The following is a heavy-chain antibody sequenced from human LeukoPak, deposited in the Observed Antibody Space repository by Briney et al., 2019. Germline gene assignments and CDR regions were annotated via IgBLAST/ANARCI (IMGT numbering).Heavy chain of an antibody. D-gene: IGHD2-2*01. CDR1: GYTFTDYY. J-gene: IGHJ4*02. CDR2: INPNSGGT. V-gene: IGHV1-2*02. Sequence: GASVKVSCKASGYTFTDYYMHWVRQAPGQGLEWMGWINPNSGGTNYAQKFQGRVTMTRDTSISTAYMELSRLRSDDTAVYYCARDRTKYCRSTSCPLDYWGQGTLVTVSS. CDR3: ARDRTKYCRSTSCPLDY.